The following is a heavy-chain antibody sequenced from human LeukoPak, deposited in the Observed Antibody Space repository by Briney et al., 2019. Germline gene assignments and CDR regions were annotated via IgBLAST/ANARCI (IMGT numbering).Heavy chain of an antibody. CDR1: GGSFSGYW. CDR2: IHHSGST. J-gene: IGHJ1*01. CDR3: ASPSFPTVTMVYFQH. V-gene: IGHV4-34*01. Sequence: PSETLSLTCSVYGGSFSGYWWTWIRQPPGKGLEWIGEIHHSGSTNYNPALRRRVTISMDTSKSQFSLNLTSVTAADTAVYYCASPSFPTVTMVYFQHWGQGTLVTVSS. D-gene: IGHD4-17*01.